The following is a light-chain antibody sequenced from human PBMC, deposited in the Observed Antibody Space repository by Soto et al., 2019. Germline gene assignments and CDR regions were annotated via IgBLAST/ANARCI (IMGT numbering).Light chain of an antibody. J-gene: IGLJ1*01. Sequence: ELTQPLSVSVALGQTARITCGGNNIGSKNVHWYQQKPGQAPVLVIYRDSNRPSGIPERFSGSNSGNTATLTISRAQAGDEADYYCQVWDSSTGVFGTGTKLTVL. CDR1: NIGSKN. CDR3: QVWDSSTGV. V-gene: IGLV3-9*01. CDR2: RDS.